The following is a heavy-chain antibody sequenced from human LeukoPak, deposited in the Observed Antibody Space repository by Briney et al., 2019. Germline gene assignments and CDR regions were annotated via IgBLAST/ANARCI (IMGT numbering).Heavy chain of an antibody. CDR1: GFTFSSYS. V-gene: IGHV3-21*01. Sequence: GGPLRLSCAASGFTFSSYSMNWVRQAPGKGLEWVSSISSSSSYIYYADSVKGRFTISRDNAKNSLYLQMNSLRAEDTAVYYCARDQNTYNSRNRMSSFDIWGQGTMVTVS. CDR3: ARDQNTYNSRNRMSSFDI. J-gene: IGHJ3*02. CDR2: ISSSSSYI. D-gene: IGHD1-14*01.